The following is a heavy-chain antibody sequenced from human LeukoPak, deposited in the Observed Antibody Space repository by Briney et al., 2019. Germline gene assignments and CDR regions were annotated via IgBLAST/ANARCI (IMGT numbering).Heavy chain of an antibody. D-gene: IGHD3-9*01. Sequence: GESLKISCKGSGYSFTSYWIGWVRPMPGKGLEWMGIIYPGDSDTRYSPSFQGQVTISADKSISTAYLQWSSLKASDTAMYYCARLVLYYDILTGYYSSGWYFDLWGRGTLVTVSS. CDR2: IYPGDSDT. V-gene: IGHV5-51*01. J-gene: IGHJ2*01. CDR1: GYSFTSYW. CDR3: ARLVLYYDILTGYYSSGWYFDL.